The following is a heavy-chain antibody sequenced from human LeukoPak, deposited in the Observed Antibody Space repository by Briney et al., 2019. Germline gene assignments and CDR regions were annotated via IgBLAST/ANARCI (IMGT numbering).Heavy chain of an antibody. Sequence: GGTLRLSCAASGFTFSSYGMSWVRQAPGKGLEWVSAISGSGGSTYYADSVKGRFTISRDNSKNTLYLQMNSLRSDDTAVYFCARVDRDNNGYYSRPIDYWGQGTLVTVSS. V-gene: IGHV3-23*01. CDR2: ISGSGGST. J-gene: IGHJ4*02. CDR3: ARVDRDNNGYYSRPIDY. CDR1: GFTFSSYG. D-gene: IGHD3-22*01.